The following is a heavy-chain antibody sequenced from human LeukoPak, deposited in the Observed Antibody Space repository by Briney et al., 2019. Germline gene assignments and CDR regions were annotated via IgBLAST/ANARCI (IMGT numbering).Heavy chain of an antibody. CDR1: GFTFSSYS. J-gene: IGHJ4*02. CDR2: ISSSSSYI. Sequence: GGSLRLSCAASGFTFSSYSMNWVRQAPGKGLEWVSSISSSSSYIYYADSVKGRFTISGDNAKNSLYLQMNSLRAEDTAVYYCAGRSYYDILTGGDYWGQGTLVTVSS. V-gene: IGHV3-21*01. CDR3: AGRSYYDILTGGDY. D-gene: IGHD3-9*01.